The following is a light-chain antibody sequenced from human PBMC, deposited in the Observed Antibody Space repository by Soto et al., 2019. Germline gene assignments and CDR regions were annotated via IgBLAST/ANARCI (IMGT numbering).Light chain of an antibody. CDR2: DVS. V-gene: IGLV2-14*03. CDR1: SSDIGGYNY. J-gene: IGLJ2*01. Sequence: QSALTQPASVSGSPGQSITISCTGTSSDIGGYNYVSWYQQHPGKAPKLMIYDVSNRPSGVSNRFSGSRSGNTASLTISGLQSDDEADYYCSSYTGSSTLVFGGGTKLTVL. CDR3: SSYTGSSTLV.